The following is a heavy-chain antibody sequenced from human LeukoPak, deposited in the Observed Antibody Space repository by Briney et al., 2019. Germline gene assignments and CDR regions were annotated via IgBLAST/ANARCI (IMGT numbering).Heavy chain of an antibody. J-gene: IGHJ6*03. CDR3: ARGPRVYYCCMDV. CDR2: ISAYNGNT. CDR1: GYTFTSYG. Sequence: ASVKVSCKASGYTFTSYGISWVRQAPGQGLEWMGWISAYNGNTNYAQKLQGRVTMTRNTSISTAYMELSSLRSEDTAVYYCARGPRVYYCCMDVWGKGTTVSISS. V-gene: IGHV1-18*01. D-gene: IGHD6-6*01.